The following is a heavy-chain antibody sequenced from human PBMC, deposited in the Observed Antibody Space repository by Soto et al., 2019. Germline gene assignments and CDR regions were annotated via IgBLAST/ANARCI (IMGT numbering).Heavy chain of an antibody. CDR2: ISSSSSTI. V-gene: IGHV3-48*01. Sequence: VGLLRVRYGVSWGTFWIYGMHCLLQTPGKGLEWVSYISSSSSTIYYADSVKGRFTISRDNSKNTLYLQMNSLRAEDTAVYYCARDQARLHDTSTPTYYFDYSGQGTLVTVSS. CDR3: ARDQARLHDTSTPTYYFDY. CDR1: WGTFWIYG. J-gene: IGHJ4*02. D-gene: IGHD4-4*01.